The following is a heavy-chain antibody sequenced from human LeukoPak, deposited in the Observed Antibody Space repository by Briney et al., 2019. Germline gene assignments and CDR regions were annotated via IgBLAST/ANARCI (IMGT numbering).Heavy chain of an antibody. Sequence: GRSLRLSCAASGFTFSSYSMNWVRQAPGKGLEWVSSISSSSSYIYYADSVKGRFTISRDNAKNSLYLQMNGLRAEDTAVYYCARGVGDGYKYWGEYYFDYWGQGTLVTVSS. CDR3: ARGVGDGYKYWGEYYFDY. CDR2: ISSSSSYI. D-gene: IGHD5-24*01. J-gene: IGHJ4*02. V-gene: IGHV3-21*01. CDR1: GFTFSSYS.